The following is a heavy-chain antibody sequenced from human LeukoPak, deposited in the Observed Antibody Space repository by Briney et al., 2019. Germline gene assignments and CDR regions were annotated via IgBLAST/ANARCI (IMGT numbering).Heavy chain of an antibody. V-gene: IGHV3-23*01. CDR2: ISGSGGST. Sequence: GGSLRLSCAASRFTFSSYAMSWVRQAPGRGLEWVSAISGSGGSTYYADSVKGRFTISRDNSKNTLYLQMNSLRAEDTAVYYCAKVKPGAYEIDVWGQGTLVTVSS. CDR3: AKVKPGAYEIDV. CDR1: RFTFSSYA. J-gene: IGHJ4*02. D-gene: IGHD5-12*01.